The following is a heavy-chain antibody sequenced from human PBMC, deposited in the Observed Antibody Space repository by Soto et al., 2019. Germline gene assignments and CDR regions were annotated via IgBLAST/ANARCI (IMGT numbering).Heavy chain of an antibody. D-gene: IGHD3-16*01. CDR2: IYYSGST. Sequence: SETLSLTCTVSGGSISSYYWSRIRQPPGKGLEWIGYIYYSGSTNYNPSLKSRVTISVDTSKNQFSLKLGSVPAADRAVFYCGKLSWGWGIYGVYFHYGGQGPLVPVPS. CDR3: GKLSWGWGIYGVYFHY. CDR1: GGSISSYY. V-gene: IGHV4-59*08. J-gene: IGHJ4*02.